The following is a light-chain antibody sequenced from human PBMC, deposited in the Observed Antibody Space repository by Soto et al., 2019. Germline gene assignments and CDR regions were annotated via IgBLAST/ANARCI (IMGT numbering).Light chain of an antibody. CDR1: QSVTSNY. J-gene: IGKJ1*01. Sequence: LPLAPWTRPFPPPARAPLSCRASQSVTSNYLAWYQKPPGQAPSLLFFGASIRATGIPDRFSGSGSGKDFPLTISILEDDDFAVYYCHQYGSSPGTFGQGTKVDIK. CDR2: GAS. CDR3: HQYGSSPGT. V-gene: IGKV3-20*01.